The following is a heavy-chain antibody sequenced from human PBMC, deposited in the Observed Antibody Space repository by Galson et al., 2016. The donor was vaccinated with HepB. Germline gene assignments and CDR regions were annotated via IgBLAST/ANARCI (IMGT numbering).Heavy chain of an antibody. Sequence: SVKVSCKVAGHTLSELSMHWVRQAPGKGLEWMGGSIPENVETIYAQNLQGRITMTEDTSTNTAYMELNSLRSEDTAVYYSATEDPVGATAFEFWGQGTLVTVSS. CDR1: GHTLSELS. J-gene: IGHJ4*02. V-gene: IGHV1-24*01. CDR3: ATEDPVGATAFEF. D-gene: IGHD1-26*01. CDR2: SIPENVET.